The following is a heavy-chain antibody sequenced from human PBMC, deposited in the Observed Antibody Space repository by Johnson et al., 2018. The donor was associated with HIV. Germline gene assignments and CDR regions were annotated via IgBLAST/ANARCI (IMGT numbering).Heavy chain of an antibody. J-gene: IGHJ3*02. CDR2: ISSSGSTI. Sequence: QVQLVESGGGVVQPGGSLRLSCAASGFTFSDYYMSWIRQAPGKGLEWVSYISSSGSTIYYADSVKGRFTISRDNAKNSLYLQMNSLRAEDTAVYYCARDHIRGYDSPNDAFDIWGQGTMVTVSS. D-gene: IGHD3-22*01. CDR3: ARDHIRGYDSPNDAFDI. V-gene: IGHV3-11*04. CDR1: GFTFSDYY.